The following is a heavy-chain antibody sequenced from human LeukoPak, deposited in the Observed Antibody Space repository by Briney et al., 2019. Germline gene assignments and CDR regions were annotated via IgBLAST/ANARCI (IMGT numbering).Heavy chain of an antibody. D-gene: IGHD6-6*01. Sequence: SETLSLTCTVSGYSISSGYYWGWIRQPPGKGLEWIGSIYHSGSTYYNPSLKSRVTISVDTSKNQFSLKLSSVTAADTAVYYCARLLAARDYWGQGTLVTVSS. CDR3: ARLLAARDY. CDR2: IYHSGST. CDR1: GYSISSGYY. V-gene: IGHV4-38-2*02. J-gene: IGHJ4*02.